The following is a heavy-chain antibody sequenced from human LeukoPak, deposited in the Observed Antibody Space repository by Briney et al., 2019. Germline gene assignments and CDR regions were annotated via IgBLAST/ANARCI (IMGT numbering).Heavy chain of an antibody. D-gene: IGHD3-3*01. CDR1: GGSISSYY. CDR2: IYYSGST. V-gene: IGHV4-59*01. J-gene: IGHJ6*03. Sequence: SETLSLTCTVSGGSISSYYWSWIRQPPGKGLEWIGYIYYSGSTNYNPSLKSRVTISVDTSKNQFSLKLSSVTAADTAVYYCAREAWSGDFWSGYKNKYYYYYMDVWGKGTTVTVSS. CDR3: AREAWSGDFWSGYKNKYYYYYMDV.